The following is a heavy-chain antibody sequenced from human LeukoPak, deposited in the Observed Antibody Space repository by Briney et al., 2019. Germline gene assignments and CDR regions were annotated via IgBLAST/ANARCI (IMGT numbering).Heavy chain of an antibody. CDR3: ARVGTTSWYY. CDR1: GFTFSGFS. Sequence: GGSLRLSCVASGFTFSGFSMTWVRQAPGKGLEWVANIKHDGTEKYYVDSVKGRFTISRDNAQSSLFLQMSSLRAEDTAVYYCARVGTTSWYYWGQGALVTVSS. CDR2: IKHDGTEK. J-gene: IGHJ4*02. V-gene: IGHV3-7*01. D-gene: IGHD2-2*01.